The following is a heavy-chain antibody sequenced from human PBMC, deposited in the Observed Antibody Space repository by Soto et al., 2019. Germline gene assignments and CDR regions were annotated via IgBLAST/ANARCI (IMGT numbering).Heavy chain of an antibody. Sequence: PGGSLRLSCVASGFTFGTYGMHWVRQTPGRGLEWVAFIWYDGSNAAFADFVKGRLTYSRDNSKNTMSLQMDSLRGDDTAVYYCARDLQIGSHHHFDLWGQGTLVTVSS. CDR3: ARDLQIGSHHHFDL. CDR1: GFTFGTYG. V-gene: IGHV3-33*01. CDR2: IWYDGSNA. D-gene: IGHD5-12*01. J-gene: IGHJ4*02.